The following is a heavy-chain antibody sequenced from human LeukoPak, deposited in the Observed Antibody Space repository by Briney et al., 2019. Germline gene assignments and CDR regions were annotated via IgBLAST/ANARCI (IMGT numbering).Heavy chain of an antibody. CDR3: ASPTNRGATAFDY. J-gene: IGHJ4*02. Sequence: ASVKVPCKASGYTFTSYAMNWVRQAPGQGLEWMGWINTNTGNPTYAQGFTGRFVFSLDTSVSTAYLQISSLKAEDTAVYYCASPTNRGATAFDYWGQGTLVTVSS. CDR1: GYTFTSYA. V-gene: IGHV7-4-1*02. D-gene: IGHD5-12*01. CDR2: INTNTGNP.